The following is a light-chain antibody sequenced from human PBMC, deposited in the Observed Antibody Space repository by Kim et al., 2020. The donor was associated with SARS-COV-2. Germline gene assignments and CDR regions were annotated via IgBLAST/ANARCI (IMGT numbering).Light chain of an antibody. CDR3: KQYNSYSYT. V-gene: IGKV1-5*03. CDR1: QSISSW. CDR2: KAS. Sequence: SASVGDRVTITCRASQSISSWLAWYQQKPGKAPKLLIYKASSLESGVPSRFSGSGAGTEFTLTISSLQPDDFATYYCKQYNSYSYTFGQGTKLEI. J-gene: IGKJ2*01.